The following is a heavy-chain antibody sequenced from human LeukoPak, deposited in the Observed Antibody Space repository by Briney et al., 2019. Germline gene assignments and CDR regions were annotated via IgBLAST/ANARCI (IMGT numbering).Heavy chain of an antibody. J-gene: IGHJ4*02. D-gene: IGHD4-17*01. CDR1: GYTLTELS. CDR3: ATDTTVTTWDLDY. Sequence: GASVKVSCKVSGYTLTELSMHWVRQAPGKGLEWMGGFDPEDGETIYAQKFQGRVTMTEDTSTDTAYMELSSLRSEDTAVYYFATDTTVTTWDLDYWGQGTLVTVSS. V-gene: IGHV1-24*01. CDR2: FDPEDGET.